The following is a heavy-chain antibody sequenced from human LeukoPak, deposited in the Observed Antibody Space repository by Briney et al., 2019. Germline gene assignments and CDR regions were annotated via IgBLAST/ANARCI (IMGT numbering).Heavy chain of an antibody. CDR1: GFTFSSYA. Sequence: PGGSLRLSCAASGFTFSSYAMSWVRQAPGKGLEWVSAISGSGGSTYYADSVKGRFTISRDNSKNTLYLQMNSLRAEDTAVYYFAKGGSSWRYYMDVWGKGTTVTVSS. J-gene: IGHJ6*03. CDR2: ISGSGGST. CDR3: AKGGSSWRYYMDV. V-gene: IGHV3-23*01. D-gene: IGHD6-13*01.